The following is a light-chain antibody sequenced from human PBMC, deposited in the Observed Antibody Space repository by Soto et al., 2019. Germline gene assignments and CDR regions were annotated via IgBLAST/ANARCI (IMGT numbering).Light chain of an antibody. CDR2: GAS. V-gene: IGKV3-20*01. CDR3: QQYTGPPTT. Sequence: EIVLTQSPGTLSLYTGERATLSCRASQSVSSSYLAWYQQKPGQAPRLLIYGASSRATGIPDRFSGSGSGTDFTLTITRLEPEDSAVYFYQQYTGPPTTFGQGTRLEL. J-gene: IGKJ5*01. CDR1: QSVSSSY.